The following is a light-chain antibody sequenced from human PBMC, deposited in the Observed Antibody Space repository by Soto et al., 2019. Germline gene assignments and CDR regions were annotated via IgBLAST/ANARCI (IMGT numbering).Light chain of an antibody. CDR2: EDS. CDR1: SNDVGNYNL. Sequence: QSALTQPASVSGSPGQSITVSCTGSSNDVGNYNLVSWYQQSPGKAPKLLIYEDSKRPSGVSDRFSGSKSGATASLTISGLQTDDDADYFCCSYTGGTTAYVFGTGTKLTVL. V-gene: IGLV2-23*01. J-gene: IGLJ1*01. CDR3: CSYTGGTTAYV.